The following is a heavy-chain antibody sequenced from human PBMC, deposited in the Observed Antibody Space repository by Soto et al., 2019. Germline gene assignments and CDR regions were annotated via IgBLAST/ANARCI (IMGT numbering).Heavy chain of an antibody. J-gene: IGHJ5*02. CDR1: GGSISSYY. CDR2: IYYSGST. D-gene: IGHD3-3*01. V-gene: IGHV4-59*08. Sequence: SETLSLTCTVSGGSISSYYWSWIRQPPGKGLEWIGYIYYSGSTNYNPSLKSRVTISVDTSKNQFSLKLSSVTAADTAVYYCARHASRITIFGVVIPWFDPWGQGTLVTVPQ. CDR3: ARHASRITIFGVVIPWFDP.